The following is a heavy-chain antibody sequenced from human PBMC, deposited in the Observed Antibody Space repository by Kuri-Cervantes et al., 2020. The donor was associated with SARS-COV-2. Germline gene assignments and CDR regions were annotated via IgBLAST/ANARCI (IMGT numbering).Heavy chain of an antibody. Sequence: GGSLRLSCAASGFTFSSYAMHWVRQAPGKGLEWVAVISYDGSNKYYADSVKGRFTISRDNSKNTLYLQMNSLRTEDTALCYCAKDMAYSGYDYHLDYWGQGTLVTVSS. CDR3: AKDMAYSGYDYHLDY. CDR1: GFTFSSYA. D-gene: IGHD5-12*01. V-gene: IGHV3-30-3*01. J-gene: IGHJ4*02. CDR2: ISYDGSNK.